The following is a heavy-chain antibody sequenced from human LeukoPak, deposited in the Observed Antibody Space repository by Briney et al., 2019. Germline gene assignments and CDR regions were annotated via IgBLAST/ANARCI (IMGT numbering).Heavy chain of an antibody. CDR2: IYYSGST. J-gene: IGHJ6*03. CDR1: GGSISSYY. V-gene: IGHV4-59*01. D-gene: IGHD6-13*01. CDR3: AGLPTLQQLVPGYYYYMDV. Sequence: SETLSLTCTVSGGSISSYYWSWIRQPPGKGLEWIGYIYYSGSTNYNPSLKSRVTISVDTSKNQFSLKLSSVTAADTAVYYCAGLPTLQQLVPGYYYYMDVWGKGTTVTVSS.